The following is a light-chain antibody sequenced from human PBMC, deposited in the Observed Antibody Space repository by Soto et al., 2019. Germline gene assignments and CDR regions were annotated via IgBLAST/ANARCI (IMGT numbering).Light chain of an antibody. CDR2: KAY. CDR3: QQYNSYPWT. Sequence: DIQMTQSPSTLSASVGDRVTITCRASQSISSWLAWYQQKPGKAPKLLIYKAYSLESGVPSRFSGSVSGTDFTLTISSLQPDDFATYYCQQYNSYPWTFGQGTKVEIK. J-gene: IGKJ1*01. CDR1: QSISSW. V-gene: IGKV1-5*03.